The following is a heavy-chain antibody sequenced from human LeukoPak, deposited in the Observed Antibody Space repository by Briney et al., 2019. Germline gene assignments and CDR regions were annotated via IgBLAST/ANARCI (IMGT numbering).Heavy chain of an antibody. CDR2: IYPGDSDT. J-gene: IGHJ5*02. CDR3: ARQTPAAAGFLLFDP. Sequence: GESLKISCKGSGYSFTSCWIGWVRQMPGKGLEWMGIIYPGDSDTRYSPSFQGQVTISADKSISTAYLQWSSLKASDTAMYYCARQTPAAAGFLLFDPWGQGTLVTVSS. V-gene: IGHV5-51*01. CDR1: GYSFTSCW. D-gene: IGHD6-13*01.